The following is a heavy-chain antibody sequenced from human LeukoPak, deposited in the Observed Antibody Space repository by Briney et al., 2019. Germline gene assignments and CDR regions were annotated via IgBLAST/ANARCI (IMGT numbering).Heavy chain of an antibody. CDR2: IYYSGST. CDR1: NYFISNGYY. CDR3: ARHITIFGVVIKGGSYYFDY. J-gene: IGHJ4*02. Sequence: SETLSLTCAVSNYFISNGYYWGWIRQPPGKGLEWIGSIYYSGSTYYNPSLKSRVTISVDTSKNQFSLKLSSVTAADTAVYYCARHITIFGVVIKGGSYYFDYWGQGTLVTVSS. D-gene: IGHD3-3*01. V-gene: IGHV4-38-2*01.